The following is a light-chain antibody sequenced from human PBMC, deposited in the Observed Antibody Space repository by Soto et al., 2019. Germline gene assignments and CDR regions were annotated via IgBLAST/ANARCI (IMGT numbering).Light chain of an antibody. CDR3: CSYAGSSTYV. CDR1: SSDVGRHNL. V-gene: IGLV2-23*02. CDR2: EVT. J-gene: IGLJ1*01. Sequence: QSALTQPASVSGSPGQSITISCTGTSSDVGRHNLVSWYQQHPGKAPKLMIYEVTKRPSGVSNRFSGSKSGNTASLTISGLQAEDEADYYCCSYAGSSTYVFGTGTKLTVL.